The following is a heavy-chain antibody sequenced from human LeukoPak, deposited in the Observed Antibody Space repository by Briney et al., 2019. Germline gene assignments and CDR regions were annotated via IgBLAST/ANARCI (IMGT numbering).Heavy chain of an antibody. CDR3: ARRTSSGTLDY. J-gene: IGHJ4*02. CDR2: IYYSGST. V-gene: IGHV4-30-4*01. D-gene: IGHD1-26*01. CDR1: GGSISSGDYY. Sequence: PSETLSLTCTVSGGSISSGDYYWSWIRQPPGKGLEWIGYIYYSGSTYYNPSLKSRVTISVDTSKNQFSLKLSSVTAADTAVYYCARRTSSGTLDYWGQGTLVTVSS.